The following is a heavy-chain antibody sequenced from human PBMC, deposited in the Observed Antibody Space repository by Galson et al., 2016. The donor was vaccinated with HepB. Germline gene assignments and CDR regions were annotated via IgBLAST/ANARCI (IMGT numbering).Heavy chain of an antibody. CDR1: GDSVSNNNAT. D-gene: IGHD1-26*01. J-gene: IGHJ4*02. V-gene: IGHV6-1*01. CDR3: ARDEVEVGTLLDH. CDR2: TYYRSNWYT. Sequence: CAISGDSVSNNNATWNWIRQSPSRGLEWLGRTYYRSNWYTDYAVPMRGRITINPDTSKNQFSLQLNSVTPEDTAVYYCARDEVEVGTLLDHWGQGTLVTVSS.